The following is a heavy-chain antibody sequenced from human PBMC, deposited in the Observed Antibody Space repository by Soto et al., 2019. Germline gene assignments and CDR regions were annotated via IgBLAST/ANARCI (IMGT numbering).Heavy chain of an antibody. Sequence: QVQLVQSGAEVKKPGASVKVSCKASGYIFISYYIHWVRQAPGQGLEWMGIINPGGGSTSYAEKFRGRVTMTRDTSTSPVYMELRRMTSEATAVYYCERLYCAGDCSITPGDYYYGMDVWGQWTTVTVSS. CDR2: INPGGGST. CDR3: ERLYCAGDCSITPGDYYYGMDV. CDR1: GYIFISYY. V-gene: IGHV1-46*01. J-gene: IGHJ6*02. D-gene: IGHD2-21*02.